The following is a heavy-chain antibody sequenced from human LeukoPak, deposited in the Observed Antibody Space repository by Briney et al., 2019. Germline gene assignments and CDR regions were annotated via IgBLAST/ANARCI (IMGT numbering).Heavy chain of an antibody. J-gene: IGHJ4*02. CDR2: ISSDGNNK. D-gene: IGHD3-22*01. CDR1: GFTFSSYG. Sequence: GGSLRLSCAASGFTFSSYGMHWVRQAPGKGLEWVAVISSDGNNKNYVDSVKGRFTFSRDNSKNTLYLQMNSLRAEDTAVYYCAKGNDIGGYYYPHFDYWGQATLVTASS. V-gene: IGHV3-30*18. CDR3: AKGNDIGGYYYPHFDY.